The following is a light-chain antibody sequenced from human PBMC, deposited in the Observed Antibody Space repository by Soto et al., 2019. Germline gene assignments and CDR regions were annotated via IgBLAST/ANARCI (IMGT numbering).Light chain of an antibody. CDR1: QSVSSY. J-gene: IGKJ5*01. CDR3: QQYNKWPPIT. V-gene: IGKV3-15*01. CDR2: GSF. Sequence: EIVLTQSPATLSLSPGQRATLSCRASQSVSSYLAWYQQKPGQAPRRLIVGSFARPTGIPARFSGSGSGSEFTLTISGLQSEDFAVYYCQQYNKWPPITFGQGTRLEIK.